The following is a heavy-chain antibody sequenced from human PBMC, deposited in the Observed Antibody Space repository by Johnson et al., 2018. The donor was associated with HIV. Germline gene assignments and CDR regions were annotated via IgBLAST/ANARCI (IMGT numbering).Heavy chain of an antibody. D-gene: IGHD4-23*01. CDR3: AKDPPLATVVTPAL. CDR1: GFTFSSYD. Sequence: QVQLVESGGDVVQPGRSLRLSCAASGFTFSSYDMHWVRQATGKGLEWVSGINWNGGSTGYADSVKGRFTVSRDNSKNTLYLQMNSLRAEDTAVYYCAKDPPLATVVTPALWGQGTMVTVSS. V-gene: IGHV3-NL1*01. CDR2: INWNGGST. J-gene: IGHJ3*01.